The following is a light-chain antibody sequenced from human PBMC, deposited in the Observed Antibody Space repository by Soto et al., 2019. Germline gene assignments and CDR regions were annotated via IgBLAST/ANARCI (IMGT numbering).Light chain of an antibody. Sequence: QSVLTQPPSASGTPGQRVTNSCSGSSSNIGSNYVYWYQQLPGTAPKLLIYRNNQRPSGVPDRFSGSKSGTSASLAISGLRSEDEADYYCAAWDDSLSGQGVFGGGTKLTVL. CDR2: RNN. J-gene: IGLJ2*01. CDR3: AAWDDSLSGQGV. V-gene: IGLV1-47*01. CDR1: SSNIGSNY.